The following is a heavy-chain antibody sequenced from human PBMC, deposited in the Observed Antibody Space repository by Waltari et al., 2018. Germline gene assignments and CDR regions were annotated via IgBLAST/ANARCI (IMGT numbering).Heavy chain of an antibody. CDR1: GFTFSNAW. CDR3: TTGRYLDH. J-gene: IGHJ4*02. V-gene: IGHV3-15*01. Sequence: VQLVESGGGVVKPGGSLRLSCSASGFTFSNAWMSWGSPAPGKGLEFVGRMNSKTDGGTTDYAAPVNGSFTILRDDSKNTLYLQMNSLKTDDTAVYYRTTGRYLDHWGQGTLVTVSS. CDR2: MNSKTDGGTT. D-gene: IGHD3-16*02.